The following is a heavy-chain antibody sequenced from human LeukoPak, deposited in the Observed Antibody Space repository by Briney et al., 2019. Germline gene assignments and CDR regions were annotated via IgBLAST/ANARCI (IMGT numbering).Heavy chain of an antibody. D-gene: IGHD2-8*01. J-gene: IGHJ3*02. V-gene: IGHV1-18*01. CDR1: VYTGTSYG. CDR2: MSAYNGNT. CDR3: ARDGKDIVLMDGKYDAFDI. Sequence: ASVKLSCKASVYTGTSYGISWVRQAPGQGLGWMGWMSAYNGNTNYAQKLQGRVTMIPDASKSTTYLEQRSLRSDDTAVYYCARDGKDIVLMDGKYDAFDIWGQGTMVTVSS.